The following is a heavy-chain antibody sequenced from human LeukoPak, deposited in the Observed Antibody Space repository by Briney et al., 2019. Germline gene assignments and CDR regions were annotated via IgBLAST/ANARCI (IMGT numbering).Heavy chain of an antibody. D-gene: IGHD3-10*01. Sequence: GGSLRLSCAASGFTFSSYAMHWVRQAPGKGLEYVSAISSNGGSTYYANSVKGRFTISRDNSKNALYLQMNSLRAEDTAVYSCGKDPLQYGAGSYSFDYWGQGTLVTVSS. V-gene: IGHV3-64*01. CDR3: GKDPLQYGAGSYSFDY. CDR2: ISSNGGST. J-gene: IGHJ4*02. CDR1: GFTFSSYA.